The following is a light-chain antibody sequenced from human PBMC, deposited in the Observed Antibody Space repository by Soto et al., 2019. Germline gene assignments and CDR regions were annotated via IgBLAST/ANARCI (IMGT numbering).Light chain of an antibody. Sequence: ETVMTQSPATLSVSPGDIDTLSCSASQSVSYNLAWYQQKRGQAPRLLIYDASTRATGIPDRFSGSASGTEFTLTISSLLSEDYAVYYCHQYNNWPLTFGGGTKVEMK. CDR2: DAS. CDR1: QSVSYN. V-gene: IGKV3D-15*01. J-gene: IGKJ4*01. CDR3: HQYNNWPLT.